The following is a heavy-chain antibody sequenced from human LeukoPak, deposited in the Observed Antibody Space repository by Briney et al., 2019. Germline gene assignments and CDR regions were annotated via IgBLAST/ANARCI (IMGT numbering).Heavy chain of an antibody. CDR3: AREARGTGRDFDY. CDR2: IGTRSNPI. V-gene: IGHV3-11*01. J-gene: IGHJ4*02. Sequence: GGSLRLSCAASGFSFSDFYMSWIRQAPGMGLEWISYIGTRSNPIYYADSVKGRFTISRDDAKNSLYLQMNSLRDEDTAVYFCAREARGTGRDFDYWGQGILVTVSS. CDR1: GFSFSDFY. D-gene: IGHD3-16*01.